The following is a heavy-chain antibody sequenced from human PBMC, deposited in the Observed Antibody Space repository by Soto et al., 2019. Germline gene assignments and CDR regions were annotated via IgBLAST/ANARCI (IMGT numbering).Heavy chain of an antibody. CDR2: ITGNGGT. J-gene: IGHJ4*02. CDR3: AKDAPGSGWLSDY. V-gene: IGHV3-23*01. CDR1: GFTFSIYA. Sequence: QPVGSLRLSCAASGFTFSIYAISWVRQAPGKGLEWVSTITGNGGTSYADFVRGRFTISRDNSKNTLYLQMNSLRPEDTAVYYCAKDAPGSGWLSDYWGQGTLVTVSS. D-gene: IGHD3-22*01.